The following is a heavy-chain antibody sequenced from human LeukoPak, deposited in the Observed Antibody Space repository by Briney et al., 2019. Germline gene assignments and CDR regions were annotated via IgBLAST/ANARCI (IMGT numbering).Heavy chain of an antibody. V-gene: IGHV4-34*01. Sequence: PSETLSLTCAVYGGSFSGYYWSWIRQPPGKGLEWIGEINHSGSTNYNPSLKSRVTISVDTSKNQFSLKLSSVTAADTAVYYCARDTPYSSGWYDYWGQGTLVTVSS. J-gene: IGHJ4*02. CDR2: INHSGST. CDR1: GGSFSGYY. CDR3: ARDTPYSSGWYDY. D-gene: IGHD6-19*01.